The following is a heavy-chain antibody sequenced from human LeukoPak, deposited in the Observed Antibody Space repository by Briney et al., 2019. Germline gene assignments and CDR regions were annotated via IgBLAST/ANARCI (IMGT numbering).Heavy chain of an antibody. J-gene: IGHJ5*02. CDR2: ISAYNGNT. Sequence: GASVKVSRKASGYTFTGYYMHWVRQAPGQGLEWMGWISAYNGNTNYAQKLQGRVTMTTDTSTSTAYMELRSLRSDDTAVYYCARQYYDFWSGYSNNWFDPWGQGTLVTVSS. CDR3: ARQYYDFWSGYSNNWFDP. D-gene: IGHD3-3*01. CDR1: GYTFTGYY. V-gene: IGHV1-18*04.